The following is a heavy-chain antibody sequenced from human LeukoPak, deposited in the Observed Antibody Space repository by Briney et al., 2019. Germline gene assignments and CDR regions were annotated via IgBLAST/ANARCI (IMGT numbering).Heavy chain of an antibody. CDR2: ISYDGSNK. V-gene: IGHV3-30*18. D-gene: IGHD3-10*01. CDR1: GFTFSSYG. Sequence: PGGSLRLSCAASGFTFSSYGMHWVRQAPGKGLEWVAVISYDGSNKYYADSVKGRFTISRDNSKTTLYLQMNSLRAEDTAVYYCAKLLSTITMVRGGLDYWGQGTLVTVSS. J-gene: IGHJ4*02. CDR3: AKLLSTITMVRGGLDY.